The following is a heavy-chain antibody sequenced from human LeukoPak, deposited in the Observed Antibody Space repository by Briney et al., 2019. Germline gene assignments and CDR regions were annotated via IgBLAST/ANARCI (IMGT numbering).Heavy chain of an antibody. CDR3: AKDPEGWLVPVPTYYFDY. J-gene: IGHJ4*02. V-gene: IGHV3-23*01. CDR2: ISGSGGST. Sequence: SGGSLRLSCAASGFTVSSNYMSWVRQAPGKGLEWVSAISGSGGSTYYADSVKGRFTISRDNSKNTLYLQMNSLRAEDTAVYYCAKDPEGWLVPVPTYYFDYWGQGTLVTVSS. CDR1: GFTVSSNY. D-gene: IGHD6-19*01.